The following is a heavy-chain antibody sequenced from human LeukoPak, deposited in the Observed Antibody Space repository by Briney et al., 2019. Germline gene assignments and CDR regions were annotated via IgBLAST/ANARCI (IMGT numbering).Heavy chain of an antibody. CDR1: GFTFSSYG. J-gene: IGHJ4*02. CDR3: AKEVGAYDYLDY. Sequence: GRSLRLSCAASGFTFSSYGMHWVRQAPCKGLEWVAVISYDGSNKYYADSVKGRFTISRDNSKNTLYLQMNSLRAEDTAVYYCAKEVGAYDYLDYWGQGTLVTVSS. CDR2: ISYDGSNK. V-gene: IGHV3-30*18. D-gene: IGHD1-26*01.